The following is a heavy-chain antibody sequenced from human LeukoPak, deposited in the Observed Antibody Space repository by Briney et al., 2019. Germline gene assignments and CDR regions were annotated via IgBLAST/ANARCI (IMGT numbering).Heavy chain of an antibody. CDR3: VRDTYRTAVAGSSGLGY. CDR1: GFTFGTYW. D-gene: IGHD6-19*01. J-gene: IGHJ4*02. CDR2: IKQDGTEK. Sequence: GGSLRLSCAASGFTFGTYWMGWVRQAPGKGMGWVANIKQDGTEKSYVDSVKGRFTISRDNVQNSVYLQMHSLRADDTAIYYCVRDTYRTAVAGSSGLGYWGQGTLVTVSS. V-gene: IGHV3-7*01.